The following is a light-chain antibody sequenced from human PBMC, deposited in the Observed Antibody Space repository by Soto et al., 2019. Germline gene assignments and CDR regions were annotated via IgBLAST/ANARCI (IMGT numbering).Light chain of an antibody. J-gene: IGKJ1*01. CDR1: QSISVW. CDR2: KAS. Sequence: DIQMTQSPSTLSASVGDRVTITCRASQSISVWLAWYQQKAGKAPNLLIYKASRLESGVPSRFSGSGSETEFTLTISGLQPDDFAVYYCQQYNRYAVTFGQGTKVDIK. CDR3: QQYNRYAVT. V-gene: IGKV1-5*03.